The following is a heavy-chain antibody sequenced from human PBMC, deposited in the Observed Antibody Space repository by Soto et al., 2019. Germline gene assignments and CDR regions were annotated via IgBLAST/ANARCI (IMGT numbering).Heavy chain of an antibody. V-gene: IGHV3-30*18. CDR2: ISYDGSNK. Sequence: PGGSLRLSCAASGFTFSSYGMHWVRQAPGKGLEWVAVISYDGSNKYYADSVKGRFTISRDNSKNTLYLQMNSLRAEDTAVYYCAKAPTDYDILTGYYDVYYFDYWGQGTLVTVSS. D-gene: IGHD3-9*01. CDR3: AKAPTDYDILTGYYDVYYFDY. J-gene: IGHJ4*02. CDR1: GFTFSSYG.